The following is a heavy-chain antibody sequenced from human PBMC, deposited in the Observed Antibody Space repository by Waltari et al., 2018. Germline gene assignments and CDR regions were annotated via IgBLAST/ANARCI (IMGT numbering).Heavy chain of an antibody. Sequence: QVQLVQSGAEVKEPGASVKVSCKASGYTCTRPYIHWVRQAPGQGLEWMGRITPHTGGTYYSQKFQGRVTMTRDMSITTAYMEVSSLRSDDTAVYYCARDLVGSGWSIDYWGQGTLVTVSS. CDR2: ITPHTGGT. CDR3: ARDLVGSGWSIDY. J-gene: IGHJ4*02. D-gene: IGHD6-19*01. CDR1: GYTCTRPY. V-gene: IGHV1-2*06.